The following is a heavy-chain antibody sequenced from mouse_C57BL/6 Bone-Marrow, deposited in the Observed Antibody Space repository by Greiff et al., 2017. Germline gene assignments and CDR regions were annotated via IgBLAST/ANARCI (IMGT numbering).Heavy chain of an antibody. J-gene: IGHJ3*01. CDR3: AREMDGTSFAY. Sequence: QVQLQQPGAELVKPGASVKLSCKASGYTFTSYWMHWVKQRPGQGLEWIGMIHPNSGSTNYNEKFKSKATLTVDKSSSTAYMQLSSLTSEDSAVYYCAREMDGTSFAYWGQGTLVTVSA. V-gene: IGHV1-64*01. CDR2: IHPNSGST. CDR1: GYTFTSYW. D-gene: IGHD1-3*01.